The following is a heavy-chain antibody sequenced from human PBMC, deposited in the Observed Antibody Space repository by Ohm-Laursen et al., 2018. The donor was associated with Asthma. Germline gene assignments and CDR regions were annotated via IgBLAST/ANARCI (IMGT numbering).Heavy chain of an antibody. CDR2: IRSKAYGGTT. J-gene: IGHJ3*02. Sequence: SLRLSCAASGFTFGDYAMSWFRQAPGKGLEWVGFIRSKAYGGTTEYAASVKGRFTISRDDSKSIAYLQMNSLKTEDTAVYYCTSGDSSSHDAFDIWGQGTMVTVSS. CDR1: GFTFGDYA. V-gene: IGHV3-49*03. D-gene: IGHD6-6*01. CDR3: TSGDSSSHDAFDI.